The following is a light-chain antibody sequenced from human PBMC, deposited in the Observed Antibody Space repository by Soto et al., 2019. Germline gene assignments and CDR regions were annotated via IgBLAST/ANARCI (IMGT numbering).Light chain of an antibody. J-gene: IGKJ1*01. CDR1: QSLLHNSNYKNY. CDR2: YTS. Sequence: DIVMTQSPDSLAVSLGERATINCKSSQSLLHNSNYKNYLAWYQHKPGQAPRLLIYYTSNRATGIPARFSGSGSGTEFTLTISSLQSEDFAVYYCQQYNNWPTWTVGQGTKGDI. V-gene: IGKV4-1*01. CDR3: QQYNNWPTWT.